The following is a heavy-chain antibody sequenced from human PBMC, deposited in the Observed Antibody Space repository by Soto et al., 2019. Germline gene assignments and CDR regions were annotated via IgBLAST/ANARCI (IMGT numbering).Heavy chain of an antibody. Sequence: ASVKVSCKASGYTFTSYGISWVRQAPGQGLEWMGWINAGNGNTKYSQKFQGRVTITRDTSASKAYMELSSLRSEDTAVYYCARDKKTGTLDYWGQGTPVPVSS. V-gene: IGHV1-3*01. CDR2: INAGNGNT. CDR3: ARDKKTGTLDY. CDR1: GYTFTSYG. J-gene: IGHJ4*02. D-gene: IGHD1-1*01.